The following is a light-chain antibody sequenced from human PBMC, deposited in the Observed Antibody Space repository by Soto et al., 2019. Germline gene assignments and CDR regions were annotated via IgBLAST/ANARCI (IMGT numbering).Light chain of an antibody. CDR1: QTVIRY. V-gene: IGKV3-11*01. CDR2: DAS. J-gene: IGKJ5*01. CDR3: QQYYNWPRT. Sequence: EIVLTQSPATLSLSPVERATLSCRASQTVIRYLAWYQQNRGQAPRLLIYDASYRATGIPDRFSGSGSGTEFTLTINSLQAEDCAVYYCQQYYNWPRTFGQGTRLEIK.